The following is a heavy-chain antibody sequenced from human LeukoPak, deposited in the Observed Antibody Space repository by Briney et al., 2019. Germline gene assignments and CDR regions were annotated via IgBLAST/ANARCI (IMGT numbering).Heavy chain of an antibody. D-gene: IGHD5-12*01. CDR3: AKGQAYNLNGYSGYDYGRETFDY. V-gene: IGHV3-9*03. CDR2: ISWNSGSI. J-gene: IGHJ4*02. Sequence: PGGSLRLSCAASGFTFDDYAMHWVRQAPGKGLEWVSGISWNSGSIGYADSVKGRFTISRDNAKNSLYLQMNSLRAEDMALYYCAKGQAYNLNGYSGYDYGRETFDYWGQVTLVTVSS. CDR1: GFTFDDYA.